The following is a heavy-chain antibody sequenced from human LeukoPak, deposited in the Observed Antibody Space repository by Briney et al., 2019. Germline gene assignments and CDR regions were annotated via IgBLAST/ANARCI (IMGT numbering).Heavy chain of an antibody. CDR2: INHSGST. V-gene: IGHV4-34*01. Sequence: SETLSLTCAVYGGSFSGYYWSWIRQPPGKGLEWMGEINHSGSTNYNPSLKSRVTISVDTSKNQFSLKLSSVTAADTAVYYCARALLSRGIDYWGQGTLVTVSS. D-gene: IGHD3-10*01. J-gene: IGHJ4*02. CDR1: GGSFSGYY. CDR3: ARALLSRGIDY.